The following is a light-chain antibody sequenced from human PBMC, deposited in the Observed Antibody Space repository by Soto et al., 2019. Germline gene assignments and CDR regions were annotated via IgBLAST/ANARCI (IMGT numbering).Light chain of an antibody. CDR1: SSDVCGYNY. V-gene: IGLV2-8*01. Sequence: QSALTQPPSASGSPGQSVTISCTGTSSDVCGYNYVSWYQQHPGKAPKLMIYEVTKRPSGVPDRFSGSNSGNTASLTVSGLQAEDEADYYCSSYAGSNNYVFGTGTKHTVL. CDR3: SSYAGSNNYV. CDR2: EVT. J-gene: IGLJ1*01.